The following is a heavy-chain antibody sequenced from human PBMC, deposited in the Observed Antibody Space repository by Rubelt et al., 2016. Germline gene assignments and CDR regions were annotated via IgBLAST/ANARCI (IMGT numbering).Heavy chain of an antibody. J-gene: IGHJ5*02. CDR2: VSDRGCS. CDR3: TTISLTGTSARGYFGP. V-gene: IGHV4-4*02. D-gene: IGHD1/OR15-1a*01. Sequence: QVQLQESGPGLVKNSGTVSLTCAVSGGSISSGNWCSWVRQPPGTGLAWIGGVSDRGCSLYNPSLKSRVIISVDTSTNQFSLRLGSLTAADTAVYFCTTISLTGTSARGYFGPWGQGTLVTVSS. CDR1: GGSISSGNW.